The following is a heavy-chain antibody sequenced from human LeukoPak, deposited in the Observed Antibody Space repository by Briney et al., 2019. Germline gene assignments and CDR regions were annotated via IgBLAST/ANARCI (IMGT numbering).Heavy chain of an antibody. Sequence: ASVKVSCKASGYTFTGYYMHWVRQAPGQGLEWMGRINPNSGGTNYAQKFQGRVTMTRDTSISTAYMELSRLRSDDTAVYYCARGRGYSYGYDYWGQGTLVTVSS. CDR2: INPNSGGT. CDR1: GYTFTGYY. J-gene: IGHJ4*02. V-gene: IGHV1-2*06. D-gene: IGHD5-18*01. CDR3: ARGRGYSYGYDY.